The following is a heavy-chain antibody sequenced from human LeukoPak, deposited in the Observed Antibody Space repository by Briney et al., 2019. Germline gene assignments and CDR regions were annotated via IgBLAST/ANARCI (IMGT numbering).Heavy chain of an antibody. J-gene: IGHJ4*02. CDR3: ATEEGLRNQGPLNFDY. V-gene: IGHV1-2*02. D-gene: IGHD1-14*01. CDR2: INPNSGGT. CDR1: GYTFTGYY. Sequence: ASVKVSCKASGYTFTGYYMHWVRQAPGQGLEWMGWINPNSGGTNYAQKFQGRVTITADESTSTAYMELSSLRSEDTAVYYCATEEGLRNQGPLNFDYWGQGTLVTVSS.